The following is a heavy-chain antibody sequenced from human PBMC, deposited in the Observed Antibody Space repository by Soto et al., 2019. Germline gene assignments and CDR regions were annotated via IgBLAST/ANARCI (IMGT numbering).Heavy chain of an antibody. Sequence: EVQLVESGGGLVQPGGSLRLSCTASGFAVRHNYMTWVRQAPGKGLEWVSLIYSGGDTAYADSVKGRFTISRHTSQKTLYLQMNSLRAEDTAVYYCAIKTDSIPSGGDVWGKGNAVTVSS. CDR3: AIKTDSIPSGGDV. J-gene: IGHJ6*04. D-gene: IGHD3-10*01. CDR1: GFAVRHNY. CDR2: IYSGGDT. V-gene: IGHV3-53*04.